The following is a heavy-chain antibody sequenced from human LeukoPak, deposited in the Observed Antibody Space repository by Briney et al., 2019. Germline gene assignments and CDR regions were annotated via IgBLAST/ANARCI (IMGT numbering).Heavy chain of an antibody. CDR2: INPNSGGT. Sequence: GASVKVSCKASGYTFTGYYMHWVRQAPGQGLEWMGWINPNSGGTNYAQKFQGRVTMTRDTSISTAYMELSRLRSDDTAVYYCARDSGYDDGHFDYWGQGTLVTVSS. J-gene: IGHJ4*02. CDR1: GYTFTGYY. D-gene: IGHD5-12*01. V-gene: IGHV1-2*02. CDR3: ARDSGYDDGHFDY.